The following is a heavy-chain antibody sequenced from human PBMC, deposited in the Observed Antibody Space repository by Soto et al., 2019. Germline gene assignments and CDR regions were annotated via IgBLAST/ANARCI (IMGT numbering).Heavy chain of an antibody. CDR1: GGSISSSSYY. Sequence: SETLSLTCTVSGGSISSSSYYWGWIRQPPGKGLEWIGSIYYSGSTYYNPSLKSRVTISVDTSKNQFSLKLSSVTAADTAVYYCARTITMVRGVIMKFDPWGQGTLVTVSS. D-gene: IGHD3-10*01. CDR3: ARTITMVRGVIMKFDP. J-gene: IGHJ5*02. V-gene: IGHV4-39*01. CDR2: IYYSGST.